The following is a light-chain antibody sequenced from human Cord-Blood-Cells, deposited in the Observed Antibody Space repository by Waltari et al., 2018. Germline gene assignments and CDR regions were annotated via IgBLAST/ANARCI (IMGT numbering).Light chain of an antibody. CDR1: QSVSSY. Sequence: EIVLTQSPATLSLSPGERAPLSCRASQSVSSYLAWYQQKPGQAPRLLIYDASNRATGIPARFSGSGYGTDFTLTISSLEPEDFAVYYCQQRSNWPPLTFGGGTKVEIK. CDR3: QQRSNWPPLT. CDR2: DAS. V-gene: IGKV3-11*01. J-gene: IGKJ4*01.